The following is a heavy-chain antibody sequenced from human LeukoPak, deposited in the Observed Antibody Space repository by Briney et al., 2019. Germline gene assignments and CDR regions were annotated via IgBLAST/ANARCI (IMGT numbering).Heavy chain of an antibody. V-gene: IGHV3-74*01. CDR3: ARDCLGYWSFDY. CDR2: INSDGTYR. CDR1: GFTFSNYW. Sequence: GGSLRLSCAASGFTFSNYWMPWVRQAPGKGLVWVSHINSDGTYRDYADSVKGRFTIARDDAKSTVYLEMNGLREEDTAVYYCARDCLGYWSFDYWGQGILVTVSS. J-gene: IGHJ4*02. D-gene: IGHD2-2*03.